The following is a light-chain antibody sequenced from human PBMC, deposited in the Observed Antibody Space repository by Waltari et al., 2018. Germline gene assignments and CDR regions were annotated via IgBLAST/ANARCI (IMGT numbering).Light chain of an antibody. CDR1: QGVSGY. CDR3: LQRSLWPWT. CDR2: DTS. V-gene: IGKV3-11*01. J-gene: IGKJ1*01. Sequence: IVLRQSPDTLSLSPGERATLSCSASQGVSGYLAWYQQKSGQAPRLLIYDTSKWVTGIPARFSGSGSGTDSTLTISSLEPEDFAIYYCLQRSLWPWTFGQGTKVEI.